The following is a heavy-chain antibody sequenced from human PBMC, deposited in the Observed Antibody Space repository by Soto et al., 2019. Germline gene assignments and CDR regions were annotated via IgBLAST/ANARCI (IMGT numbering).Heavy chain of an antibody. V-gene: IGHV3-30*18. CDR1: GFTFSHSG. CDR3: AKAGRRIYSDLDV. Sequence: QVQLVESGGAVVQPGRSLRLSCAASGFTFSHSGMHWVRQAPGKGLEWVAVILYDGSNKFYADSVKGRFTISRDNTKDTLYLQMNSLRPDDTAVYHCAKAGRRIYSDLDVWGRGTLVTVSS. J-gene: IGHJ2*01. CDR2: ILYDGSNK. D-gene: IGHD3-10*01.